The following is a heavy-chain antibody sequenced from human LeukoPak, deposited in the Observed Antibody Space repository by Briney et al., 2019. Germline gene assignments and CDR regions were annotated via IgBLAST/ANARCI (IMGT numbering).Heavy chain of an antibody. Sequence: SVKVSCKASGGTFSSYAISWVRQAPGQGLEWMGRIIPILGIANYAQKFQGRVTITADKSTSTAYMELSSLRSEDTAVYYCARVKLGHSYSRHDYYYYYGMDVWGQGTTVTVSS. D-gene: IGHD5-18*01. CDR3: ARVKLGHSYSRHDYYYYYGMDV. CDR1: GGTFSSYA. V-gene: IGHV1-69*04. CDR2: IIPILGIA. J-gene: IGHJ6*02.